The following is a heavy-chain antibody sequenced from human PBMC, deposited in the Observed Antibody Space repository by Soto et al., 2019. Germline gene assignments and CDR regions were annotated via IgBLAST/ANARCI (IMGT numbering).Heavy chain of an antibody. CDR2: INHSGST. V-gene: IGHV4-34*01. D-gene: IGHD3-9*01. CDR3: ARAYYDILTGYFPYFDY. CDR1: GGSFSGYY. J-gene: IGHJ4*02. Sequence: PSETLSLTCAVYGGSFSGYYWSWIRQPPGKGLEWIGEINHSGSTNYNPSLKSRVTISVDTSKNQFSLKLSSVTAADTAVYYCARAYYDILTGYFPYFDYWGQGTLVTVSS.